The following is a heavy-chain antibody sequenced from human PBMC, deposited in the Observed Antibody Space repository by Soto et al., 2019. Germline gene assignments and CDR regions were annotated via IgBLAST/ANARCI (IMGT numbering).Heavy chain of an antibody. CDR1: GYSFSNSG. J-gene: IGHJ4*01. CDR3: ARDIGEDGYSPFDC. V-gene: IGHV1-18*01. Sequence: VSCKASGYSFSNSGINWVRHAPGQGLEWVGWITTYNGNRHYAEKFQGRATMTTDTSTSTTYMELRSLTSDDTGVYYCARDIGEDGYSPFDCWG. CDR2: ITTYNGNR. D-gene: IGHD5-18*01.